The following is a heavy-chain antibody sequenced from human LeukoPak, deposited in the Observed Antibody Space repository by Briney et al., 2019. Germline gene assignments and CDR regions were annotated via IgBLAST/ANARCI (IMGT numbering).Heavy chain of an antibody. J-gene: IGHJ4*02. CDR2: ISYDGRNQ. V-gene: IGHV3-30*04. Sequence: PGGSLRLACAASGFTFSNYAMHWVRQAPGKGLEWVAVISYDGRNQYYADSVKGRFTVSRDNSKSTLYLQMNRLRGEDTAVYNCARYGRFLDYWGQGTLVTVSS. CDR1: GFTFSNYA. D-gene: IGHD1-26*01. CDR3: ARYGRFLDY.